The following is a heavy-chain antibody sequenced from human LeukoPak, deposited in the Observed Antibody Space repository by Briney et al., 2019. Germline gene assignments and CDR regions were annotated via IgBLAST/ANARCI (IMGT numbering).Heavy chain of an antibody. D-gene: IGHD1-26*01. CDR2: IKQDGSEK. V-gene: IGHV3-7*01. J-gene: IGHJ4*02. CDR3: ARDSGDRYY. CDR1: GFTFSSYA. Sequence: GGSLRLSCAASGFTFSSYAMSWVRQAPGKGLEWVANIKQDGSEKYYVDSVKGRFTISRDNAKNSLYLQMNSLRAEDTAVYYCARDSGDRYYWGQGTLVTVSS.